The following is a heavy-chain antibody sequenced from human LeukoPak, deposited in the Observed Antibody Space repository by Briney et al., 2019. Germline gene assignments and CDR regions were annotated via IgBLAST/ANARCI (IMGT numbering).Heavy chain of an antibody. CDR1: GGSISRHY. V-gene: IGHV4-59*11. J-gene: IGHJ4*02. CDR2: IYYSGST. Sequence: SETLSLTCTVSGGSISRHYWSWIRQPPGKGLEWIGYIYYSGSTNYNPSLKSRVTISVDTSKNQFSLKLSSVTAADTAVYYCARSIVDFWSGRSYYFDYWGQGTLVTVSS. D-gene: IGHD3-3*01. CDR3: ARSIVDFWSGRSYYFDY.